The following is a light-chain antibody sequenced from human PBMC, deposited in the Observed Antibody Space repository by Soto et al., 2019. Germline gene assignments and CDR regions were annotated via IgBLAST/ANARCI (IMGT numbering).Light chain of an antibody. CDR3: QQRT. CDR2: DAS. J-gene: IGKJ5*01. Sequence: EIVLTQSPASLCLSPGERATLSCRASQSVSRYLAWYQQKSGQAPRLLIYDASNRATGIPARFSGSGSGTDFTLTISSLEPEDFAVYYCQQRTFGQGTRLEIK. CDR1: QSVSRY. V-gene: IGKV3-11*01.